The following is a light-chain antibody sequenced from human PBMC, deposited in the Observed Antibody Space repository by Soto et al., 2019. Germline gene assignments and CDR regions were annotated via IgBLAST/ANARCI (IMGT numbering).Light chain of an antibody. CDR3: LQTDTFPIT. CDR1: QDIGSW. J-gene: IGKJ5*01. CDR2: AAS. V-gene: IGKV1-12*01. Sequence: DIQMTQSPSSVSASVGDRVTITCRASQDIGSWLAWYQQKPGQAPNLLIYAASSLQSGVPSRFSGSGSGTFFTLTISSLQPEDFATYFCLQTDTFPITFGQGTRLEIK.